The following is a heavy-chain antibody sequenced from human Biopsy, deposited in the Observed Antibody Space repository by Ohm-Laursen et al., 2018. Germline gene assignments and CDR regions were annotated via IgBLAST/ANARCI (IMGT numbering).Heavy chain of an antibody. V-gene: IGHV1-2*02. CDR2: ISPKSGGT. CDR3: AKGGYCTTTSCYMDVDY. CDR1: GGTFSNYA. D-gene: IGHD2-2*02. Sequence: SVKVSCKASGGTFSNYAISWVRQAPGQGLEWMGWISPKSGGTNYAQKFQGNITMTKNTSMSTAYMEMSRLRSDDTAMYYCAKGGYCTTTSCYMDVDYWGQGTLVTVSS. J-gene: IGHJ4*02.